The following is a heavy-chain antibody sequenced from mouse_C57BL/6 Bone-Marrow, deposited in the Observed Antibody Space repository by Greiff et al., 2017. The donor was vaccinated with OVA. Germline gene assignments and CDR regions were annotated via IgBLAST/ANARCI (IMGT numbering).Heavy chain of an antibody. CDR3: ARVSSYVY. D-gene: IGHD1-1*01. CDR2: ISGGGGNT. J-gene: IGHJ2*01. V-gene: IGHV5-9*01. Sequence: EVKLMESGGGLVKPGGSLKLSCAASGFTFSSYTMSWVRQTPEKRLEWVATISGGGGNTYYPDSVKGRFTISRDNAKNTLYLQMSSLRSEVTSLDYCARVSSYVYWGQGTTLTVSS. CDR1: GFTFSSYT.